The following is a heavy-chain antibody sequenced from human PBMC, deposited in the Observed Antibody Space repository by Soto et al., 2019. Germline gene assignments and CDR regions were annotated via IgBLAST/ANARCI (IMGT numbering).Heavy chain of an antibody. CDR3: ARTRGYSYGYGTRYYYYGMDV. D-gene: IGHD5-18*01. J-gene: IGHJ6*02. CDR1: GYTFTGYY. CDR2: INPNSGGT. Sequence: ASVKVSCKASGYTFTGYYMHWVRQAPGQGREWMEWINPNSGGTNYAQKFQGWVTMTRDTSISTAYMELSRLRSDDTAVYYCARTRGYSYGYGTRYYYYGMDVWGQGXTVTVYS. V-gene: IGHV1-2*04.